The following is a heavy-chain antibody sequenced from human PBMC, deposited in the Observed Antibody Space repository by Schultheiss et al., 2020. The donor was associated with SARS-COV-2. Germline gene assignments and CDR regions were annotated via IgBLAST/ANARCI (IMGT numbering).Heavy chain of an antibody. CDR2: IIPIFGTA. Sequence: SVKVSCKASGGTFSSYAISWVRQAPGQGLEWMGGIIPIFGTANYAQKFQGRVTMTTDTSTSTAYMELRSLRSDDTAVYYCARDYTAMVTGWFDPWGQGTLVTVSS. CDR3: ARDYTAMVTGWFDP. CDR1: GGTFSSYA. J-gene: IGHJ5*02. D-gene: IGHD5-18*01. V-gene: IGHV1-69*05.